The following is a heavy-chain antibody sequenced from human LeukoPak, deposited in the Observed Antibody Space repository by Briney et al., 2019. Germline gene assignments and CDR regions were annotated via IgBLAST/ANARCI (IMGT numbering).Heavy chain of an antibody. CDR3: ARGAHSSSWFFDY. Sequence: PSETLSLTCTVSGGSISSYYWSWIRQPPGKGLEWLGYIYYSGSTNYNPSLKSRVTISVDTSKSQFSLQLSSVTAADTAVYYCARGAHSSSWFFDYWGQGTLVTVSS. CDR1: GGSISSYY. J-gene: IGHJ4*02. V-gene: IGHV4-59*01. D-gene: IGHD6-13*01. CDR2: IYYSGST.